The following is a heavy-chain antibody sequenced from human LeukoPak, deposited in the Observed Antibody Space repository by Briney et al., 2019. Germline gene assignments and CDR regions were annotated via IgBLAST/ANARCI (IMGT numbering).Heavy chain of an antibody. V-gene: IGHV4-59*01. CDR1: GGSISNYY. CDR2: RHYTGSS. CDR3: ARAYSDYGNDAFDI. Sequence: PSETLSLTCTVSGGSISNYYLTWIGQPPGKETDGIRYRHYTGSSNYTPSLKSRVTISVDTSKNQFSLKLSSVTAADTAVYYCARAYSDYGNDAFDIWGQGTMVTVS. D-gene: IGHD5-12*01. J-gene: IGHJ3*02.